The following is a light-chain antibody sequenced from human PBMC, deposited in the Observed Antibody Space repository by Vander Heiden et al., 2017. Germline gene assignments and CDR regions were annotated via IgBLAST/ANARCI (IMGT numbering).Light chain of an antibody. J-gene: IGKJ4*01. CDR3: QQCSNWSPLT. CDR1: QSVSSY. CDR2: DAS. V-gene: IGKV3-11*01. Sequence: EIVLTHYPDILTLCQRERATLSGRASQSVSSYLAWYQQKPGQAPRLLIYDASKRATGIPARLSGSGSGTDFTLTISSLEPEDVAVYYCQQCSNWSPLTFGGGTKVEIK.